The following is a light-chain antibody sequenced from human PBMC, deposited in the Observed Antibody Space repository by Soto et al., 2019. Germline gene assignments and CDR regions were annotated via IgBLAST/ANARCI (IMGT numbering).Light chain of an antibody. V-gene: IGKV3-20*01. J-gene: IGKJ1*01. CDR3: QQNGSSPTWT. CDR2: GAS. Sequence: EIVLTQSPGTLSLSPGERATLSCRASQSVSSNYLVWYQQKPGQAPRLLIYGASSRATGIPDRFSASGCGSDFTLTISRPEPEDVAVSDYQQNGSSPTWTFGQGTKVEIK. CDR1: QSVSSNY.